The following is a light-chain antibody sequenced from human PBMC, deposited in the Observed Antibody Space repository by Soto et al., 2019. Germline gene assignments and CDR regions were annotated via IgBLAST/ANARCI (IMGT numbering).Light chain of an antibody. CDR3: CSYAGSYIFV. CDR2: DVT. J-gene: IGLJ1*01. CDR1: SSDVGGYTS. V-gene: IGLV2-11*01. Sequence: QSVLAQPRSVSGSPGRSVSISCTGTSSDVGGYTSVSWYQQYPGQAPKLMIFDVTKRPSGVPDRFSGSKSGNTASLTISGLQAEDEADYYCCSYAGSYIFVFGSGTKVTV.